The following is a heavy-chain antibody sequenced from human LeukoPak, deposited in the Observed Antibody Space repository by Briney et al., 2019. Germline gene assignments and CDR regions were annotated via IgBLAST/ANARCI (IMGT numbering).Heavy chain of an antibody. Sequence: GESLKISCKGSGYSFSNYWIGWVRQMPWEGLVWMGIIYPGDSDTRYSPSFQGQVTISADRSISTAYLQWSSLKASDIAMYFCARLTMIRGVIDYWGQGTLVTVSS. CDR3: ARLTMIRGVIDY. J-gene: IGHJ4*02. D-gene: IGHD3-10*01. CDR2: IYPGDSDT. CDR1: GYSFSNYW. V-gene: IGHV5-51*01.